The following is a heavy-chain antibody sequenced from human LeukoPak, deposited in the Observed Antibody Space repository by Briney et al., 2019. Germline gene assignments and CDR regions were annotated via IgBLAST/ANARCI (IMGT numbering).Heavy chain of an antibody. CDR2: IYYSGST. Sequence: SETLSLTCTVSGGSISSYYWSWIRQPPGKGLEWIGYIYYSGSTNYNPSLKSRVTISVDTSKNQFSLKLSSVTAADTAVYYCARSVAVAAEFDYWGQGTLVTVSS. J-gene: IGHJ4*02. V-gene: IGHV4-59*01. D-gene: IGHD6-19*01. CDR1: GGSISSYY. CDR3: ARSVAVAAEFDY.